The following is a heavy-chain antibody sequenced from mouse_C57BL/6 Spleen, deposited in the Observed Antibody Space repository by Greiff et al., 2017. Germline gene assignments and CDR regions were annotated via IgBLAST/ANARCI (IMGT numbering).Heavy chain of an antibody. J-gene: IGHJ3*01. CDR3: AVYYGNYGFAY. D-gene: IGHD2-1*01. Sequence: QVQLKQSGAELARPGASVKLSCKASGYTFTSYGISWVKQRTGQGLEWIGEIYPRSGNTYYNEKFKGKATLTADKSSSTAYMELRSLTSEDSAVYFCAVYYGNYGFAYWGQGTLVTVSA. CDR2: IYPRSGNT. CDR1: GYTFTSYG. V-gene: IGHV1-81*01.